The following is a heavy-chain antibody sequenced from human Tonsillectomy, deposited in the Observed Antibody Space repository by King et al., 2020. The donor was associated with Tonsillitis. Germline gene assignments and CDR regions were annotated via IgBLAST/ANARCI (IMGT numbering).Heavy chain of an antibody. J-gene: IGHJ4*01. V-gene: IGHV3-11*01. D-gene: IGHD7-27*01. Sequence: VQLVESGGGLVKPGGSLRLSCAASGVTSSDHYISWIRQAPGKGLEWISFINSGETTTYYADFVKGRFTISRDNAKNSVFLQLNSLRADDTAVYYCASDLGRESERWGHGTLVTVSS. CDR2: INSGETTT. CDR1: GVTSSDHY. CDR3: ASDLGRESER.